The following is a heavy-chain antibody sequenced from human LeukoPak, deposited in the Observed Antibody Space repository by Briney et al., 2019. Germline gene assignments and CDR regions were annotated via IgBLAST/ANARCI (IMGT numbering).Heavy chain of an antibody. CDR3: ARGLDAAMVMASY. CDR2: VFYSGST. D-gene: IGHD5-18*01. Sequence: SETLSLTCTVTGVSVSSGSYYWSWIRQPPGKGLEWIGNVFYSGSTNYNPSLRSRVTISVDTSKNQFSLKLSSVTAADTAVYYCARGLDAAMVMASYWGQGTLVTVSS. CDR1: GVSVSSGSYY. V-gene: IGHV4-61*01. J-gene: IGHJ4*02.